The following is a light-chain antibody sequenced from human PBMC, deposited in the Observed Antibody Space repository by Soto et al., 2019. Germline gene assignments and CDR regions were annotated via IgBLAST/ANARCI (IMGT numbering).Light chain of an antibody. V-gene: IGLV2-23*02. CDR1: SSDVGSYNL. CDR2: EVS. J-gene: IGLJ1*01. Sequence: QSALTQPASVSGSPGQSITISCTGTSSDVGSYNLVSWYQQHPGKAPKLMIYEVSKRPSGVSNRFSGSKSGNTASLTISGLRAEDEADYYCCSYTGSSTYVLGTGTKVTVL. CDR3: CSYTGSSTYV.